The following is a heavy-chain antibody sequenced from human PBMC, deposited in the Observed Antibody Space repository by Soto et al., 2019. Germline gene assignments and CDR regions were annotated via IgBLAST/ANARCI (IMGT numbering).Heavy chain of an antibody. CDR3: ARGSIDGDYPDY. CDR2: ISYSGST. Sequence: LSLTCTVSGGSISGYYWSWIRQPPGKGLEWIGYISYSGSTNYNLSLKSRVTISVDTSKNQLSLRLSSVTAADTAVYYCARGSIDGDYPDYWGHGTLVTVSS. V-gene: IGHV4-59*01. J-gene: IGHJ4*01. D-gene: IGHD4-17*01. CDR1: GGSISGYY.